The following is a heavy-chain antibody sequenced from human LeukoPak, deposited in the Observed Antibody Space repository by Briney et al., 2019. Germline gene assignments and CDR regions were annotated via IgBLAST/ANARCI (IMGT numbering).Heavy chain of an antibody. CDR1: GFTFSSYA. J-gene: IGHJ5*02. CDR2: IRSDGSNK. V-gene: IGHV3-30*02. CDR3: AKDYSKTSYYGSGTYYRPNWFDP. Sequence: GGSLRLSCAASGFTFSSYAMNWVRQAPGTGLEWVAFIRSDGSNKNYADSVKGRFTISRDNSKNTLYLQMNSLRPDDTAVYYCAKDYSKTSYYGSGTYYRPNWFDPWGQGTLVTVSS. D-gene: IGHD3-10*01.